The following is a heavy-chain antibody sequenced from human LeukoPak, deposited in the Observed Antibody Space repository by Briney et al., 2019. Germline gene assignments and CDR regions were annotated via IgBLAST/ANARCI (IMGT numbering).Heavy chain of an antibody. CDR2: IRSKANSYAT. CDR1: GFTFSGSA. CDR3: TGTTVTTRY. D-gene: IGHD4-17*01. V-gene: IGHV3-73*01. Sequence: GGSLRLSCAASGFTFSGSAMHWVRQASGKGLEWVGRIRSKANSYATAYAASVKGRFTISRDDSKNTAYLQMNSLKTEDTAAYYCTGTTVTTRYWGQGTLVTVSS. J-gene: IGHJ4*02.